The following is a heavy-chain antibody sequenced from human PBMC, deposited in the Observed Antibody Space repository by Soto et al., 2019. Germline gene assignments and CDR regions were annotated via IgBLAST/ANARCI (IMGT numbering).Heavy chain of an antibody. D-gene: IGHD6-25*01. CDR3: ASKQRDVLGGNYYYAMDV. J-gene: IGHJ6*02. CDR2: IIPMFGTA. CDR1: GGTFSSYA. Sequence: QVQLVQSGAEVKKPGSSVKVSCKASGGTFSSYAISWVRQAPGQGLEWMGGIIPMFGTADYAQKFQGRVTITADESTSTAYMELSSLRSEDTAVYYCASKQRDVLGGNYYYAMDVWGQGTTVTVSS. V-gene: IGHV1-69*12.